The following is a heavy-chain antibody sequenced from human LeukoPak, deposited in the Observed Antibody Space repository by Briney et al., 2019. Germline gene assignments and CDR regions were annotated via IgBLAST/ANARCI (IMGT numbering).Heavy chain of an antibody. CDR3: ANRGVIDFLTGYYYYFDY. D-gene: IGHD3-9*01. J-gene: IGHJ4*02. V-gene: IGHV3-23*01. Sequence: PGGSLRLSCAASGFTFSSSAMSWVRQAPGKGLEWISTISGSGGSTYYADSVKGRFTISRDNSKNTLYLQMNSLRPEDTAVYFCANRGVIDFLTGYYYYFDYWGQGTLVIVSS. CDR1: GFTFSSSA. CDR2: ISGSGGST.